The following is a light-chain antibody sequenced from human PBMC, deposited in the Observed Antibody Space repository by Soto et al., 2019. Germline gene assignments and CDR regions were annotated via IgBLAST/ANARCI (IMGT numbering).Light chain of an antibody. CDR3: QQYGSSGT. CDR2: DAS. J-gene: IGKJ1*01. Sequence: EIVMTPSPATLSVSPVERATLSCRASQSVSNNLAWYQQKPGQAPRLLIYDASTRATGIPDRFSGSGSGTDFTLTISRLEPEDFAVYYCQQYGSSGTFGQGTKVDI. V-gene: IGKV3-20*01. CDR1: QSVSNN.